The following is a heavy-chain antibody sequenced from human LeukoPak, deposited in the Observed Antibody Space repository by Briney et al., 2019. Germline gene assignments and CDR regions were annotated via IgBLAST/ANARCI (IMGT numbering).Heavy chain of an antibody. CDR3: AKDGGEYYDILTGYYPRLYYMDV. V-gene: IGHV3-23*01. D-gene: IGHD3-9*01. CDR1: GFTFSSYN. J-gene: IGHJ6*03. Sequence: GGSLRLSCAASGFTFSSYNMNWVRQAPGKGLEWVSAISGSGGSTYYADSVKGRFTISRDNSKNTLYLQMNSLRAEDTAVYYCAKDGGEYYDILTGYYPRLYYMDVWGKGTTVTISS. CDR2: ISGSGGST.